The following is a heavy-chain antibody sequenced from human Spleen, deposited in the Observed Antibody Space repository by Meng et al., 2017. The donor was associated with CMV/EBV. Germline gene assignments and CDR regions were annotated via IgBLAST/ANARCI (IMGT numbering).Heavy chain of an antibody. Sequence: ASVKVSCKASGYTFTSYDINWVRQATGQGLEWMGWMNPNSGNTGYAQKFQDRVTMTRNTSISTAYMELSSLRSEDTAVYYCAKFCSSTSCYPEGWGQGTLVTVSS. CDR1: GYTFTSYD. D-gene: IGHD2-2*01. CDR2: MNPNSGNT. J-gene: IGHJ4*02. CDR3: AKFCSSTSCYPEG. V-gene: IGHV1-8*01.